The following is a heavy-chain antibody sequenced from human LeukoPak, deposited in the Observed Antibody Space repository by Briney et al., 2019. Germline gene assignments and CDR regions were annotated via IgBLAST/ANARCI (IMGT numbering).Heavy chain of an antibody. V-gene: IGHV6-1*01. Sequence: SQTLSLTCAISGDSVSSNSAAWNWIRQSPSRGLEWLGRTYYRSKWYNDYAVSVKSRITINPDTSKNQFSLQLNSVTPEDTAVYYCASTNYYGSGSYNPYYYYGMDVWGQGTTVTVSS. CDR3: ASTNYYGSGSYNPYYYYGMDV. D-gene: IGHD3-10*01. J-gene: IGHJ6*02. CDR2: TYYRSKWYN. CDR1: GDSVSSNSAA.